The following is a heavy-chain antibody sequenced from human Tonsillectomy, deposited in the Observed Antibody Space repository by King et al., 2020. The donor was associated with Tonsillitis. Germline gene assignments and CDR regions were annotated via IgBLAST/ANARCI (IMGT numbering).Heavy chain of an antibody. CDR2: IFYSGTT. CDR1: GGSISSGGYF. V-gene: IGHV4-31*03. CDR3: ARASHHSSSSAGYYYYYMDV. Sequence: VQLKESGPGLVKPSQTLSLTCTVSGGSISSGGYFWSWIRQHPGKGLEWIGYIFYSGTTYFNPSLKSRVTISVDTSKNQFSLKLRSVTAADTAVYYCARASHHSSSSAGYYYYYMDVWGKGTTVTVSS. J-gene: IGHJ6*03. D-gene: IGHD6-6*01.